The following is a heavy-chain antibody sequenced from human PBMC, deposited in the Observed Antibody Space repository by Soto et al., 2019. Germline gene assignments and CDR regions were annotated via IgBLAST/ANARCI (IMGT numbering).Heavy chain of an antibody. D-gene: IGHD3-16*01. CDR3: AKGSTFFDF. J-gene: IGHJ4*02. V-gene: IGHV3-23*01. Sequence: EVHLLESGGGLVQPGGSLRLSCAASGFAFSDYAMTWVRQAPGKGLEWVSDISDGDGATHYADSVKGRFTISRDDSKNTLYLQMDSLRAEDAAVYYCAKGSTFFDFWGQGTLVNVSS. CDR2: ISDGDGAT. CDR1: GFAFSDYA.